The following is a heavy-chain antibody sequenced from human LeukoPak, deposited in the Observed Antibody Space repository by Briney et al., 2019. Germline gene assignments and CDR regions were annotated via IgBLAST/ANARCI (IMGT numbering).Heavy chain of an antibody. V-gene: IGHV1-2*02. CDR3: ARAGITIFGVATYYYMDV. Sequence: ASVKVSCKASGYTFTGYYMHWVRQAPGQGLEWMGWINPNSGGTNHAQKFQGRVTMTRDTSISTAYMELSRLRSDDTAVYYCARAGITIFGVATYYYMDVWGKGTTVTVSS. CDR2: INPNSGGT. CDR1: GYTFTGYY. D-gene: IGHD3-3*01. J-gene: IGHJ6*03.